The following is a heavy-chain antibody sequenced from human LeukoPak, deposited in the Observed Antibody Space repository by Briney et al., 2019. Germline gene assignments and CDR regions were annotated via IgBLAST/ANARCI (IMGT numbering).Heavy chain of an antibody. CDR1: GFTFNSYV. V-gene: IGHV3-30*01. Sequence: PGGSLRLPCAASGFTFNSYVMHWIRQAPGKGLEWVAVISSDETNKYYADSVKGRFTISRDNSKNTLYLQMNSLRAEDTAVFYCARTQSYFDSFGYYHFDQWGQGTLVTVSS. CDR3: ARTQSYFDSFGYYHFDQ. CDR2: ISSDETNK. J-gene: IGHJ4*02. D-gene: IGHD3-22*01.